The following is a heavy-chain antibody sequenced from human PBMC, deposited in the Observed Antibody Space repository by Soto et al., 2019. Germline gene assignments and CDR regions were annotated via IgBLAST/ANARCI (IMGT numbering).Heavy chain of an antibody. CDR3: ARERVGYSSGWYYYYYYGMDV. D-gene: IGHD6-19*01. CDR1: GGSFSGYY. CDR2: INHRGST. J-gene: IGHJ6*02. Sequence: PSETLSLTCAVYGGSFSGYYWSWIRQPPGKGLEWIGEINHRGSTNYNPSLKSRVTISVDTSKNQFSLKLSSVTAADTAVYYCARERVGYSSGWYYYYYYGMDVWGQGTTVTVSS. V-gene: IGHV4-34*01.